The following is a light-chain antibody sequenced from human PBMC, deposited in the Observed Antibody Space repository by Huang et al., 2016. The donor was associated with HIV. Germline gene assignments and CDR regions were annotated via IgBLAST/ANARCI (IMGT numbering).Light chain of an antibody. V-gene: IGKV3-15*01. CDR2: GAP. J-gene: IGKJ2*01. Sequence: EIVMTQSTATLSVFPGERATLSCRASQSVSTKLAWYQHKPGQAPRLLIYGAPARATGFPARFSGGGSETEFTLTISSLQSEDFAVYYCQQYDNWPFTFGQGTKLEIK. CDR3: QQYDNWPFT. CDR1: QSVSTK.